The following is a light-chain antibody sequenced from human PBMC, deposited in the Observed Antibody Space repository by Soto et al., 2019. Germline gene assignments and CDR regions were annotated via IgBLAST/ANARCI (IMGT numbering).Light chain of an antibody. CDR1: QSFSNN. V-gene: IGKV3-15*01. Sequence: EIVLTQSPATLSLAPGERATLSCRASQSFSNNYLAWYQQKPGQAPRLLIYGASTRATGIPARFSGSGSGTEFTLTISSLQSEDFAVYYCQQYHNWWTFGQGTKVDIK. CDR2: GAS. CDR3: QQYHNWWT. J-gene: IGKJ1*01.